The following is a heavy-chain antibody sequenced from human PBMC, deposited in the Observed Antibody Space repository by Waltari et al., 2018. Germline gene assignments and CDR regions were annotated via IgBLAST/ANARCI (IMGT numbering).Heavy chain of an antibody. J-gene: IGHJ4*02. D-gene: IGHD3-3*01. V-gene: IGHV4-38-2*02. Sequence: QVQLQESGPGLVKPSETLSLPCTVSGYSISSGSYWGWIRQPPGKWLEWIGSIYHSGSTYYNPSLKSRVTISVDTSKNQFSLKLSSVTAADTTVYYCARVKPVGVVTPWYFDYWGQGTLVTVSS. CDR3: ARVKPVGVVTPWYFDY. CDR1: GYSISSGSY. CDR2: IYHSGST.